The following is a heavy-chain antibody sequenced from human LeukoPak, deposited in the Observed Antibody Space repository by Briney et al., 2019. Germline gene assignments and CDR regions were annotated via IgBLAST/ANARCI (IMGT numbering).Heavy chain of an antibody. V-gene: IGHV3-23*01. CDR2: IGGSGDTT. D-gene: IGHD3-10*01. CDR1: GFTFSGYA. Sequence: PGGSLRLSCAASGFTFSGYAMAWVRQAPGKGLEWVSVIGGSGDTTRYADSVKGRFTISRDKSKTTLSLQMNSLRVEDTAVYYCASKFGESYYYYYGLDVWGQGTTVTVSS. J-gene: IGHJ6*02. CDR3: ASKFGESYYYYYGLDV.